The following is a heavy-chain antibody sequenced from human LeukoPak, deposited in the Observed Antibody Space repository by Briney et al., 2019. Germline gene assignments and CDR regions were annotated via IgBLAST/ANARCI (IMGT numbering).Heavy chain of an antibody. CDR3: ARHENGYCRAGSCYSFDN. J-gene: IGHJ4*02. Sequence: SETLSLTCTVSGDSISSRSYYWGWIRQPPGKGLEWIGSIYYTGSTYYKSSLKSRVIISVDTSKNQFSLKLSSVTAADTAVYYCARHENGYCRAGSCYSFDNWGQGTLVTVSS. CDR2: IYYTGST. D-gene: IGHD2-15*01. CDR1: GDSISSRSYY. V-gene: IGHV4-39*01.